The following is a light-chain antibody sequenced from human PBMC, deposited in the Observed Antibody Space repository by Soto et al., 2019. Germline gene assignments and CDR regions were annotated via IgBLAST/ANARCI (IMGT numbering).Light chain of an antibody. CDR3: ASYAGNSRYV. V-gene: IGLV2-14*01. CDR1: TSDIGTYSY. CDR2: EVS. J-gene: IGLJ1*01. Sequence: QSVLTQPASVSGSPGQSITISCTGTTSDIGTYSYVSWYQQHAGKAPKLIIYEVSHRPSGVSNRFSGSKSGSTASLTISGLQAEDEAVYYCASYAGNSRYVFGTGTKVTVL.